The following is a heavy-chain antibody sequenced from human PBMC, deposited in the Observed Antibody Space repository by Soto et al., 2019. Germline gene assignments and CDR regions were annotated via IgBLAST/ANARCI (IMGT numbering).Heavy chain of an antibody. J-gene: IGHJ4*02. Sequence: SETLSLTCAVYDGPFSAYYWSWIRQPPGKGLEWIGEINHSGTANYNPSLMSRVSMSRDMSRKQFSLKLTSVTAADTAVYYCARGDYLYYFDYWGQGTLVTVSS. D-gene: IGHD4-17*01. CDR2: INHSGTA. CDR1: DGPFSAYY. V-gene: IGHV4-34*01. CDR3: ARGDYLYYFDY.